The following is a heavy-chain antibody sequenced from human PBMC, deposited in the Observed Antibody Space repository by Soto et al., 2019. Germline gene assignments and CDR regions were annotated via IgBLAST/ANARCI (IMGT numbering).Heavy chain of an antibody. CDR2: IVSDGSTT. Sequence: EVQLVESGGGSVQPGGSLRLSCAASGFTFSTYWMHWVRQAPGKGVVWVSRIVSDGSTTNYADSVKGRFTISRDNAKNTLYLQMNSLRAEDTAVYYCARAKGNSGAFDIWGQGTMVTVSS. CDR3: ARAKGNSGAFDI. V-gene: IGHV3-74*01. D-gene: IGHD4-4*01. CDR1: GFTFSTYW. J-gene: IGHJ3*02.